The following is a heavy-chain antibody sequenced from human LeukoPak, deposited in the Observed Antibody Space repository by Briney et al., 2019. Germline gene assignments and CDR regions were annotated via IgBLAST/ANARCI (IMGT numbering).Heavy chain of an antibody. CDR3: ARADCSSTSCLNAFDI. CDR2: INPNSGGT. Sequence: ASVKVSCKASGYTFIGYYMHWVRQAPGQGLEWVGRINPNSGGTNYAQKFQGRVTMTRDTSISTAYMELSRLRSDDTAVYYCARADCSSTSCLNAFDIWGQGTMVTVSS. CDR1: GYTFIGYY. J-gene: IGHJ3*02. V-gene: IGHV1-2*06. D-gene: IGHD2-2*01.